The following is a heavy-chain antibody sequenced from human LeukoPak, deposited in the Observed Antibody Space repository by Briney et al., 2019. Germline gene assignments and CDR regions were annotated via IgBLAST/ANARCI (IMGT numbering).Heavy chain of an antibody. V-gene: IGHV1-18*01. Sequence: GASVKVSCKASGYTFTSYGISWVRQAPGQGLEWMGWISAYNGNTNYAQKLQGRVTMTTDTSTSTAYMELSSLRSEDTAVYYCAIGLGPERHIVVVTAMGYFQHWGQGTLVTVSS. D-gene: IGHD2-21*02. J-gene: IGHJ1*01. CDR3: AIGLGPERHIVVVTAMGYFQH. CDR1: GYTFTSYG. CDR2: ISAYNGNT.